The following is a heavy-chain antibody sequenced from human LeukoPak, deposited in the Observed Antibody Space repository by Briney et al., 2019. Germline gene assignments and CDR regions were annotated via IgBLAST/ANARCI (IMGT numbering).Heavy chain of an antibody. CDR3: ARDSSGYSDAFDI. CDR2: IYSGGST. CDR1: GFTFSSYW. Sequence: PGGSLRLSCAASGFTFSSYWTSWVRQAPGKGLEWVSVIYSGGSTYYADSVKGRFTISRDNSKNTLYLQMNSLRAEDTAVYYCARDSSGYSDAFDIWGQGTMVTVSS. V-gene: IGHV3-53*01. J-gene: IGHJ3*02. D-gene: IGHD3-22*01.